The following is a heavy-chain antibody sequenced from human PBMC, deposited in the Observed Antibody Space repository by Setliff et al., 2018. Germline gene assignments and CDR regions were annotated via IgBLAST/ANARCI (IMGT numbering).Heavy chain of an antibody. J-gene: IGHJ5*02. D-gene: IGHD1-20*01. CDR2: INPSGGST. CDR1: GYTFTSYY. Sequence: ASVKVSCKASGYTFTSYYMHWVRQAPGQGLEWMGIINPSGGSTSYAQKFQGRLTITRDTSANTAYMELSSLRSEDTALYYCARYNWNTNWFDPWGQGTLVTVSS. V-gene: IGHV1-46*01. CDR3: ARYNWNTNWFDP.